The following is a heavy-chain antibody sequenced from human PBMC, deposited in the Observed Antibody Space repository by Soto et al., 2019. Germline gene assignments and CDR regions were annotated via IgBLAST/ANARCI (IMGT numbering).Heavy chain of an antibody. Sequence: QVQLVQSGAEVKKPGASVKVSCKASGYTFTSYAMHWVRQAPGQRLEWMGWINAGNGNTKYSQKFQGRVTITRDTSASTVYMELRSLRSEDTAVYYCARDGDYDFWSGYYPFDYWGQGTLVTVSS. V-gene: IGHV1-3*01. J-gene: IGHJ4*02. CDR1: GYTFTSYA. D-gene: IGHD3-3*01. CDR2: INAGNGNT. CDR3: ARDGDYDFWSGYYPFDY.